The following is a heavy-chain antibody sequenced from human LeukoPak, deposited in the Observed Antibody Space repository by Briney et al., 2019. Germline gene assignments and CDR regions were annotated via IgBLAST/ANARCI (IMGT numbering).Heavy chain of an antibody. J-gene: IGHJ4*02. CDR1: GFTFTNAW. V-gene: IGHV3-15*07. CDR2: SKADGGSI. D-gene: IGHD1-20*01. CDR3: STLTSRGLSDS. Sequence: GGSLRLSCAASGFTFTNAWMKSKADGGSIDYAAPVKGRFTFSRDDSKNMLYLQMNSLKSEDTAVYYCSTLTSRGLSDSWGQGTLVTVSS.